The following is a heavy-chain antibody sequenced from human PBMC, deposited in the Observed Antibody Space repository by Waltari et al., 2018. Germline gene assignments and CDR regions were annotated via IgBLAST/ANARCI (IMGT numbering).Heavy chain of an antibody. CDR3: ALTYGDYSAPFDF. Sequence: QVQLVQSGTEVKKPGASVKVSCKASGYTFNGYYMHWVRQAPGQGLEWMVWINPTSGVTNYAQKFQGWVTMTRDTSITTAYMELSRLTSADTAIYYCALTYGDYSAPFDFWGQGTLVTVSS. J-gene: IGHJ4*02. D-gene: IGHD4-17*01. CDR1: GYTFNGYY. V-gene: IGHV1-2*04. CDR2: INPTSGVT.